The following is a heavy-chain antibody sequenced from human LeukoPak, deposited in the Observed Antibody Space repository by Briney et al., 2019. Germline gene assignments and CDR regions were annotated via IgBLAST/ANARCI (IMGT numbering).Heavy chain of an antibody. CDR2: IYYSGST. D-gene: IGHD6-19*01. J-gene: IGHJ4*02. CDR1: GGSISSYY. V-gene: IGHV4-59*01. Sequence: SETLSLTCTVSGGSISSYYWSWIRQPPGKGVEWIGYIYYSGSTNYNPSLKSRVTISVDTSKNQFSLKLSSVTAADTAVYYCARDLMAGLDYWGQGTLVTVSS. CDR3: ARDLMAGLDY.